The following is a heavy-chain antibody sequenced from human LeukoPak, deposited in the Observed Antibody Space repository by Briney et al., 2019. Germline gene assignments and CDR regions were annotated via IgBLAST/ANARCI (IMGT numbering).Heavy chain of an antibody. V-gene: IGHV4-59*01. CDR3: ARGLRGWNFDY. CDR2: IYYSGST. CDR1: GGSISSYY. J-gene: IGHJ4*02. Sequence: SETLSLTCTVSGGSISSYYWSWIRQPPGKGLEWIGYIYYSGSTNYNPSLKSRVTISVDTSKDQLSLKLSSVTAADTAVYYCARGLRGWNFDYWGQGTLVTVSS. D-gene: IGHD6-19*01.